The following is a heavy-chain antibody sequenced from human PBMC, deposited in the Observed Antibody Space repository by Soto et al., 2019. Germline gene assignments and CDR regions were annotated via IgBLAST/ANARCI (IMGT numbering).Heavy chain of an antibody. CDR1: GYIFTGHY. D-gene: IGHD1-26*01. Sequence: ASGKVSCKAPGYIFTGHYMHWVRQAPGQGLEWMGWINPNSGGTKYSQKFQDRVTMTRDTSMSTAHMELSRLRSDDTAVYYCAVSGGNYGQRFDYWGQGTLVTVSS. V-gene: IGHV1-2*02. CDR2: INPNSGGT. J-gene: IGHJ4*02. CDR3: AVSGGNYGQRFDY.